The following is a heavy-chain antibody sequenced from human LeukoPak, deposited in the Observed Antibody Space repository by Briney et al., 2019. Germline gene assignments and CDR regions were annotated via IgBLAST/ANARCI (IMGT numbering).Heavy chain of an antibody. D-gene: IGHD6-13*01. CDR1: GGSISSSNW. CDR3: ARVTGYMVEDYFDY. J-gene: IGHJ4*02. CDR2: IYHSGST. Sequence: PSGTLSLTCAVSGGSISSSNWWSWVRQPPGKGLEWIGEIYHSGSTNYNPSLKSRVTISVDKSKNQFSLRLSSVTAADTAVYYCARVTGYMVEDYFDYWGQGTLVTVSS. V-gene: IGHV4-4*02.